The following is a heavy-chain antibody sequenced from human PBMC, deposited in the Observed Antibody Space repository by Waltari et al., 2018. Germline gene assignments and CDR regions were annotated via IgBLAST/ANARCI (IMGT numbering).Heavy chain of an antibody. Sequence: EVQLVESGGGLVQPGGSLRLSCAASGFTFSSYSMNWVRQAPGKGLAWVSYIRSSSSTVYYADSGKGRFTISRDNAKNSLYLQMNSLRAEDTAVYYCARTSSGYSYYFDYWGQGTLVTVSS. CDR1: GFTFSSYS. J-gene: IGHJ4*02. D-gene: IGHD3-22*01. CDR2: IRSSSSTV. V-gene: IGHV3-48*04. CDR3: ARTSSGYSYYFDY.